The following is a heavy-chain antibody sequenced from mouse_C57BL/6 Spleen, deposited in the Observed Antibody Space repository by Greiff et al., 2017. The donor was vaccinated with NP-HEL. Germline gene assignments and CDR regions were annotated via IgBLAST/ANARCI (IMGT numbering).Heavy chain of an antibody. D-gene: IGHD2-4*01. CDR3: ARDGDYDLFAY. J-gene: IGHJ3*01. Sequence: EVQLQESGPGMVKPSQSLSLTCTVTGYSITSGYDWHWIRHFPGNKLEWMGYISYSGSTNYNPSLKSRISITHDTSKNHFFLKLNSVTTEDTATYYCARDGDYDLFAYWGQGTLVTVSA. CDR2: ISYSGST. V-gene: IGHV3-1*01. CDR1: GYSITSGYD.